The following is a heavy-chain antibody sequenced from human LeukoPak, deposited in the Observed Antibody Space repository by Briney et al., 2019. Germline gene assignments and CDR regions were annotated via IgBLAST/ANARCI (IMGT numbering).Heavy chain of an antibody. CDR3: AKSSIGVPYDFDY. J-gene: IGHJ4*02. D-gene: IGHD6-6*01. CDR1: GFTFSNYW. CDR2: IKQDGSET. V-gene: IGHV3-7*03. Sequence: GGSLRLSCAASGFTFSNYWMSWVRQAPGKGLEWVANIKQDGSETYYVDSVTGRFTISRDNAKNSLSLQMNSLRAEDTAVYYCAKSSIGVPYDFDYWGQGTLVTVSS.